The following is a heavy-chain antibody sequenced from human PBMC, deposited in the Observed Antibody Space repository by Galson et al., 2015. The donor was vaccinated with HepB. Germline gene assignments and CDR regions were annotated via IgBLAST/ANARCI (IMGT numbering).Heavy chain of an antibody. V-gene: IGHV3-23*01. CDR1: GFTFSSYA. CDR2: ISGSGGST. D-gene: IGHD6-13*01. J-gene: IGHJ5*02. Sequence: LRLSCAASGFTFSSYAMSWVRQAPGKGLEWVSAISGSGGSTYYADSVKGRFTISRDNSKNTLYLQMNSLRAEDTAVYYCAKDGAGTGWFDPWGQGTLVTVSS. CDR3: AKDGAGTGWFDP.